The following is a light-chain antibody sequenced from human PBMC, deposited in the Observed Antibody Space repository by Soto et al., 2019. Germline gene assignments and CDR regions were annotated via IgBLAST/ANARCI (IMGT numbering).Light chain of an antibody. CDR2: DAS. CDR3: QQNDKLPPFT. CDR1: EDISNN. J-gene: IGKJ3*01. Sequence: DIQMTQSPSSLSASVGDRVTITCQASEDISNNLNWYQQKPGRAPKLLIYDASNLETGVPSRFSGSGSGTDFTFTISSLQPEDIATYYCQQNDKLPPFTFGRGTKLDIK. V-gene: IGKV1-33*01.